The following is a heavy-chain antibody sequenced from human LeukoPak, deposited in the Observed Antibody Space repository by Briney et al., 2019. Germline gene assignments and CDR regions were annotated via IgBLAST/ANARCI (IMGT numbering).Heavy chain of an antibody. D-gene: IGHD6-13*01. V-gene: IGHV4-30-2*01. Sequence: SQTLSLTCAVSGGSISSGGYSWSWIRQPPGKGLEWIGHIYHSGSTYYNPSLKSRVTISVDRSKNQFSLKLSSVTAADTAVYYCASTPYSSSWYYFDYWGQGTLVTVSS. CDR1: GGSISSGGYS. J-gene: IGHJ4*02. CDR2: IYHSGST. CDR3: ASTPYSSSWYYFDY.